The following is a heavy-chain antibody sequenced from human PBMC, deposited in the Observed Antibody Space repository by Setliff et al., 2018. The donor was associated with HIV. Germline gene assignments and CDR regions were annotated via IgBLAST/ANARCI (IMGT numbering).Heavy chain of an antibody. CDR3: ARHDGTYCGGDCYLLGYFDL. D-gene: IGHD2-21*02. CDR1: AYSINSGYY. J-gene: IGHJ2*01. V-gene: IGHV4-38-2*01. CDR2: IYHSGSI. Sequence: SETLSLTCAVSAYSINSGYYWGWIRQPPGKGLEWIGSIYHSGSIYYNPSLKSRVTISVDTSKNQFSLKLSSVTAADTAVYYCARHDGTYCGGDCYLLGYFDLWGRGTLVTSP.